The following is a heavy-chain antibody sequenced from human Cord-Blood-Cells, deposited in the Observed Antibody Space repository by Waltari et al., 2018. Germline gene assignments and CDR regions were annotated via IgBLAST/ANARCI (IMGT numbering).Heavy chain of an antibody. Sequence: EVQLVESGGGLVQPGGSLRLSCAASGFTFSGYWRSWVRQAPGKGLEWVANIKQDGSEKYYVDSVKGRFTISRDNAKNSLYLQMNSLRAEDTAVYYCARGYSSSFDYWGQGTLVTVSS. V-gene: IGHV3-7*01. CDR2: IKQDGSEK. J-gene: IGHJ4*02. CDR3: ARGYSSSFDY. D-gene: IGHD6-13*01. CDR1: GFTFSGYW.